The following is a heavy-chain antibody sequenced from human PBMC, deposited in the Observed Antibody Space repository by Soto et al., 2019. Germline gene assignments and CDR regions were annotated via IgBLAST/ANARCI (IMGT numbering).Heavy chain of an antibody. CDR2: INQSENT. Sequence: SEPLSLTCAVYGGSISGYYWSWIRQPPGKGLEWIGEINQSENTNHNPSLKSRVTISVDTSKNQFSLKLSSVTAADTAIYYCARRNCTSTSCHGFDPWGQGTLVTVSS. D-gene: IGHD2-2*01. V-gene: IGHV4-34*01. J-gene: IGHJ5*02. CDR1: GGSISGYY. CDR3: ARRNCTSTSCHGFDP.